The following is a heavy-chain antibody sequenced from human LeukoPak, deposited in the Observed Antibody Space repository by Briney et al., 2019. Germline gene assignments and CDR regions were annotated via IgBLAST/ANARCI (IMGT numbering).Heavy chain of an antibody. CDR1: GDSISRGDSY. V-gene: IGHV4-31*03. Sequence: PSETLSLTCSVSGDSISRGDSYWSWIRQHPGKGLEWIGYIYYSGSTYYNPSLKSRVTISVDTSKNQFSLKLSSVTAADTAVYYCARGDCSSTSCYYRVWFDPWGQGTLVTVSS. D-gene: IGHD2-2*01. CDR3: ARGDCSSTSCYYRVWFDP. CDR2: IYYSGST. J-gene: IGHJ5*02.